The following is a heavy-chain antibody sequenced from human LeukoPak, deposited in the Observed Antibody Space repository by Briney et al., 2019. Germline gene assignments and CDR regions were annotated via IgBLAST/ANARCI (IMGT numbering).Heavy chain of an antibody. CDR1: GFTFSDYY. V-gene: IGHV3-7*03. CDR3: ATDCRRAGATGGSDY. Sequence: GGSLRLSCAASGFTFSDYYMSWVRQAPGKGLEWVANIKPDGTEKNYLDSVKGRFTISRDNARTSLYLQMNSLRADDTAVYYCATDCRRAGATGGSDYWGQGTLVTVSS. J-gene: IGHJ4*02. CDR2: IKPDGTEK. D-gene: IGHD1-26*01.